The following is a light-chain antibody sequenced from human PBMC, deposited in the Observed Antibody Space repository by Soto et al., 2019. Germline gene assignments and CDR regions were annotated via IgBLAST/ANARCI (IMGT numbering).Light chain of an antibody. CDR1: SSDIGGYNY. CDR2: EVS. Sequence: QSALTQPPSASGSPGQSVTISCTGTSSDIGGYNYVSWYQQHPGKAPKLMIYEVSNRPSGVSNRFSGSKSGNTASLTISGLQAEDEADYYCNSYTDSSTLVVFGTGTKVTVL. V-gene: IGLV2-14*01. J-gene: IGLJ1*01. CDR3: NSYTDSSTLVV.